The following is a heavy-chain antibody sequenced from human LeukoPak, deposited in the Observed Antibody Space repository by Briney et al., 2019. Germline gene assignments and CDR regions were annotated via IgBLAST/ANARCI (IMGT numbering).Heavy chain of an antibody. CDR1: GFTFSSYS. D-gene: IGHD3-22*01. J-gene: IGHJ2*01. Sequence: PGGSLRLSCAASGFTFSSYSMNWVRQALGKGLEWVSSIRSSSSYIYYADSVKGRFTISRDNAKNSLYLQMNSLRAEDTAVYYCARDYYDSSGSIWYFDLWGRGTLVTVSS. V-gene: IGHV3-21*01. CDR2: IRSSSSYI. CDR3: ARDYYDSSGSIWYFDL.